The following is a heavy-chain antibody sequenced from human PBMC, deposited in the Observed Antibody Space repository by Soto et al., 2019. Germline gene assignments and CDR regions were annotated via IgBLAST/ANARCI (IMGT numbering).Heavy chain of an antibody. CDR1: GVTFSSYA. D-gene: IGHD2-8*01. CDR3: AGLKVYAMHYYYYGMDI. CDR2: MIPIFGTA. J-gene: IGHJ6*02. Sequence: SVKVSCKASGVTFSSYAISWVRQAPVQVLEWMVGMIPIFGTANYAQKFKGRVTITAEESTSTAYMELSSLRSEDTAVYYCAGLKVYAMHYYYYGMDIWGQGTTVTLSS. V-gene: IGHV1-69*13.